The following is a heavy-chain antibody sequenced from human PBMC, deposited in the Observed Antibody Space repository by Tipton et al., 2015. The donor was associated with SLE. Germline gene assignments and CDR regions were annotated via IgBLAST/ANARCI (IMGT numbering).Heavy chain of an antibody. Sequence: GLVKPSETLSLTCAVSGGSISSGDYYWNWIRQPPGKGLEWIGYIYYSGSTYYNPSLKSRVTISVDTSKNQFSLKLGSVTAADTAVYYCARDAGDVLRYFDWLSTPHGAFDIWGQGTMVTVSS. V-gene: IGHV4-30-4*01. CDR2: IYYSGST. D-gene: IGHD3-9*01. CDR3: ARDAGDVLRYFDWLSTPHGAFDI. J-gene: IGHJ3*02. CDR1: GGSISSGDYY.